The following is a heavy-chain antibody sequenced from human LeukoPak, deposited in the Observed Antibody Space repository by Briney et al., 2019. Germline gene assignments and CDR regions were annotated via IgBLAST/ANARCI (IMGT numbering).Heavy chain of an antibody. CDR2: INHSGST. V-gene: IGHV4-34*01. CDR1: GGSFSGYY. Sequence: SETLSLTCAVHGGSFSGYYWSWLRQPPGKGLEWIGEINHSGSTNYNPSLKSRVTISVDTSKNQFSLKLSSVTAADTAVYYCARVSGWNPLEAAHLDYWGQGTLVTVSS. D-gene: IGHD6-19*01. CDR3: ARVSGWNPLEAAHLDY. J-gene: IGHJ4*02.